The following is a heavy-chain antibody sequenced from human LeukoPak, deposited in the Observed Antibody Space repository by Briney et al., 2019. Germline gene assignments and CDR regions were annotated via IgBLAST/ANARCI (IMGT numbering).Heavy chain of an antibody. V-gene: IGHV3-23*01. D-gene: IGHD3-10*01. J-gene: IGHJ4*02. CDR3: ARGGADYYGSGTYYLMYYFDY. CDR1: GFTFSSYG. CDR2: ISGSGGST. Sequence: GGTLRLSCAASGFTFSSYGMSWVRQAPGKGLEWVSAISGSGGSTYYADSVKGRFTISRDNSKNTLYLQMNSLRAEDTAVYFCARGGADYYGSGTYYLMYYFDYWGQGALVTVSS.